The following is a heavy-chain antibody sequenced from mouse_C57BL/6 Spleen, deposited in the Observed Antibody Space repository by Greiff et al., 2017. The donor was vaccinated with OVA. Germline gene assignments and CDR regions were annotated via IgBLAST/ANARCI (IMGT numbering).Heavy chain of an antibody. CDR1: GFTFTDYY. V-gene: IGHV7-3*01. J-gene: IGHJ3*01. D-gene: IGHD3-2*02. Sequence: VESGGGLVQPGGSLSLSCAASGFTFTDYYMSWVRQPPGKALEWLGFIRNKANGYTTEYSASVKGRFTISRDNSQSILYLQMNALRAEDSATYYCARDDSSGYPAWFAYWGQGTLVTVSA. CDR3: ARDDSSGYPAWFAY. CDR2: IRNKANGYTT.